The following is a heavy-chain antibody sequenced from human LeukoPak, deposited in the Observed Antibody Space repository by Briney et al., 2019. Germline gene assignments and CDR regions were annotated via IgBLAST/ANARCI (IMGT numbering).Heavy chain of an antibody. J-gene: IGHJ4*02. D-gene: IGHD1-26*01. CDR2: ISNSGST. CDR1: GGSIGGNSY. CDR3: ARGGASSIPLDY. Sequence: SETLSLTCTVSGGSIGGNSYWSWIRQPPGKGPEWIGHISNSGSTYYSPSLSSRVTISLDTSKNQFSLKLRSVTAADTAVYYCARGGASSIPLDYWGRGTLVTVS. V-gene: IGHV4-61*01.